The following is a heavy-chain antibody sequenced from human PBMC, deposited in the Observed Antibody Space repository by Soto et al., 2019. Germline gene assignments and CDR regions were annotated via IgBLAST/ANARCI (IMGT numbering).Heavy chain of an antibody. CDR3: ARDTYKGWFDP. CDR2: IYYSGST. CDR1: GGSISSYY. Sequence: PXATLSLTCTVSGGSISSYYWSWIRQPPGKGLEWIGYIYYSGSTNYNPSLKSRVTISVDTSKNQFSLKLSSVTAADTAVYYCARDTYKGWFDPWGQGTLVTVSS. J-gene: IGHJ5*02. V-gene: IGHV4-59*01. D-gene: IGHD1-20*01.